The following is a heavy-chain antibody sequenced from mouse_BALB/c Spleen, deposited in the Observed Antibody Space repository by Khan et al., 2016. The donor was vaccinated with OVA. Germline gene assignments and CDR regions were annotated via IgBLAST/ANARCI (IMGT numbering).Heavy chain of an antibody. D-gene: IGHD1-1*02. CDR3: ARSVGGKVPLDY. CDR1: GYTFTSYW. Sequence: DLVKPGASVKLSCKASGYTFTSYWINWIKQRPGQGLEWIGRIAPGSGSTYYNEMFKGKATLTVDTSSRTAYIQLSSLSSEDPAVYFCARSVGGKVPLDYWGQGTTLTVSS. V-gene: IGHV1S41*01. J-gene: IGHJ2*01. CDR2: IAPGSGST.